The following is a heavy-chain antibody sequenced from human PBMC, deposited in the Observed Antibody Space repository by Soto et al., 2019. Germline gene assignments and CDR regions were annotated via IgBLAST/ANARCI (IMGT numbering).Heavy chain of an antibody. CDR1: VFSLSNSGVG. V-gene: IGHV2-5*01. J-gene: IGHJ4*02. CDR2: IYLNDDK. Sequence: QITLKESGPTVVKPTQTLTLTCAFSVFSLSNSGVGVGWILLPPVKALEWLALIYLNDDKRYSPSLKSRLTITNDTSKNQVVLTLTNMDPVDTATYYCAHRAPGRAALYWGQGTLVTVSS. CDR3: AHRAPGRAALY. D-gene: IGHD6-13*01.